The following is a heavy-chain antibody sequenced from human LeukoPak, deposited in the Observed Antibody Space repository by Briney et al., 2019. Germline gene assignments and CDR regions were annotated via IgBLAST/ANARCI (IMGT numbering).Heavy chain of an antibody. J-gene: IGHJ5*02. D-gene: IGHD3-3*01. V-gene: IGHV4-61*05. CDR3: ARGFDYDFWSGYRVFWFDP. CDR1: GVSFSSSPYF. Sequence: SETLSLTCTVSGVSFSSSPYFWGWIRQPPGKGLEWIGYIYYSGSTNYKSSLKSRVTISVDTSKNQFSLKLSSVTAADTAVYYCARGFDYDFWSGYRVFWFDPWGQGTLVTVSS. CDR2: IYYSGST.